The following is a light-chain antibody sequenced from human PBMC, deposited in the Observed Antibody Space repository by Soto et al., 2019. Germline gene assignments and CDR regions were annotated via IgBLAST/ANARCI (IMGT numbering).Light chain of an antibody. CDR2: EVS. J-gene: IGLJ1*01. Sequence: QSALTQPPSASGSPGQSVTTSCTGTSSDVGTYNYVSWHQQHPGKAPKLLIYEVSKRPSGVPDRFSGSKSGNTASLTVSGLQAEDEADYYCISYARSDTYVFGTGTKVTVL. CDR1: SSDVGTYNY. CDR3: ISYARSDTYV. V-gene: IGLV2-8*01.